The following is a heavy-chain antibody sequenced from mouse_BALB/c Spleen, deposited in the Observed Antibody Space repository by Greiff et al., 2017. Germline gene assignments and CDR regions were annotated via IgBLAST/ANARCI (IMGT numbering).Heavy chain of an antibody. J-gene: IGHJ3*01. CDR2: IYPYNGGT. Sequence: EVKLVESGPELVKPGASVKISCKASGYTFTDYNMHWVKQSHGKSLEWIGYIYPYNGGTGYNQKFKSKATLTVDNSSSTAYMELRSLTSEDSAVYYCARGDSLGLRAWFAYWGQGTLVTVSA. CDR1: GYTFTDYN. D-gene: IGHD3-1*01. CDR3: ARGDSLGLRAWFAY. V-gene: IGHV1S29*02.